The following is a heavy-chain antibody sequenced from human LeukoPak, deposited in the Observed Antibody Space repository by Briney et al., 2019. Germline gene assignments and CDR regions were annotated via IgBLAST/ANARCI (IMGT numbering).Heavy chain of an antibody. D-gene: IGHD3/OR15-3a*01. Sequence: ASVKVSCKASGYTFTRYGISWVRQAPGQGLEWMGWISAHKGNTNTEQKFQGRVTMTTDTSTSTAYMELRSLRSDDTAVYYCARGYYDFLTGYYRGSWFDPWGQGTLVTVPS. CDR1: GYTFTRYG. CDR3: ARGYYDFLTGYYRGSWFDP. J-gene: IGHJ5*02. V-gene: IGHV1-18*01. CDR2: ISAHKGNT.